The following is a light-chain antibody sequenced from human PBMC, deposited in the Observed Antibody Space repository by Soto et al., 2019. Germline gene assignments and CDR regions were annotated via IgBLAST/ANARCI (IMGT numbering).Light chain of an antibody. CDR1: QTIDTF. J-gene: IGKJ4*01. CDR3: QQRYNWPLT. V-gene: IGKV3-11*01. Sequence: DIVLTQSPGTLSLSPGERASLSCRASQTIDTFLAWYQQKPGQAPRLLMYDASHRATGIPARFSGSGSGTDFTLTITSLEPEDVAVYYCQQRYNWPLTFGEGARVEI. CDR2: DAS.